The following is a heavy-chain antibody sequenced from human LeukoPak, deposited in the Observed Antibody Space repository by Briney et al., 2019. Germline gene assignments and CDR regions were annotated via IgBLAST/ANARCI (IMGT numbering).Heavy chain of an antibody. Sequence: SVKVSCKASGGTFSSYAISWVRQAPGQGLEWMGGIIPIFGTANYAQKFQGRVTITADESTSTAYMELSSLRSEDTAVYYCARGTRKIRFLEWSGGYYFDYWGQGTLVTVSS. V-gene: IGHV1-69*13. CDR1: GGTFSSYA. CDR3: ARGTRKIRFLEWSGGYYFDY. D-gene: IGHD3-3*01. CDR2: IIPIFGTA. J-gene: IGHJ4*02.